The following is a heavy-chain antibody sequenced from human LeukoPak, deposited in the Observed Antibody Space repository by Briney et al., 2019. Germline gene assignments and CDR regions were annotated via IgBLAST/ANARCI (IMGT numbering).Heavy chain of an antibody. D-gene: IGHD3-10*01. CDR2: IGGSGGST. Sequence: PGGSLRLSCAASGFTFSTYAMSWVRQAPGKGLEWVSAIGGSGGSTYYADSVKGRFTISRDNAKNTLYLQMNSLRAEDTAVYYCARFGEGSYYKRDYYFDYWGQGTLVTVSS. J-gene: IGHJ4*02. V-gene: IGHV3-23*01. CDR1: GFTFSTYA. CDR3: ARFGEGSYYKRDYYFDY.